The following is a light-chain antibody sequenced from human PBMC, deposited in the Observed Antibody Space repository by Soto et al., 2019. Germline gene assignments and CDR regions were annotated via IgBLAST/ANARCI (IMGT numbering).Light chain of an antibody. CDR3: HQRSTWPFT. V-gene: IGKV3-11*01. CDR2: DAS. Sequence: EIVLTQSPATLSLSPGERATLSRRASQSISSYLAWYQQKPDQAPRLLIYDASNRATGIPARFSGSGSGTDFTLTISSLVPEDFAVYYCHQRSTWPFTFGPGTKVDIK. CDR1: QSISSY. J-gene: IGKJ3*01.